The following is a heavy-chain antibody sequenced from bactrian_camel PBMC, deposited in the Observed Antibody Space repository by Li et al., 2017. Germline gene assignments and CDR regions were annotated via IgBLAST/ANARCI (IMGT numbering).Heavy chain of an antibody. CDR3: CGNCGVCRDANWPPY. Sequence: DVQLVESGGGSVQAGGSLRLACAASGYSYSKYCMAWFRQRPGNEREGIATIDQGSGRTTYADSVKGRFTISRDNAKRTLYLHMTTLEPEDSAMYYCCGNCGVCRDANWPPYWGQGTQVTVS. D-gene: IGHD7*01. CDR1: GYSYSKYC. CDR2: IDQGSGRT. V-gene: IGHV3S42*01. J-gene: IGHJ4*01.